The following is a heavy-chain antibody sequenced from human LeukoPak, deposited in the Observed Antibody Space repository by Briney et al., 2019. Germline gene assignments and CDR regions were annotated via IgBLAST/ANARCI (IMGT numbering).Heavy chain of an antibody. J-gene: IGHJ4*02. V-gene: IGHV3-20*04. D-gene: IGHD3-10*01. CDR2: INWNGETT. CDR1: GFSFEDNG. CDR3: ATHSYYYGPGSYPHYLDY. Sequence: GGSLRLSCAASGFSFEDNGMTWVRQVPGKGLEWVSGINWNGETTGYVDSVKGRFTISRDNAKNSLYPQMNSLRAEDTALYYCATHSYYYGPGSYPHYLDYWGQGTLVTVSS.